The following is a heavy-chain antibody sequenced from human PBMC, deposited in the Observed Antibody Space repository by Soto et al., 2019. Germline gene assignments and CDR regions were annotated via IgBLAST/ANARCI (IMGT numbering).Heavy chain of an antibody. CDR3: ARNVLRFLEWLPLMDV. J-gene: IGHJ6*02. Sequence: QITLKESGPTLVKPTQTLTLTCTFSGFSLSTSGVGVGWIRQPPGKALEWLALIYWDDDKRYSPSLKSRLTITKDTSKNLVVLTMTNMDPVDTATYYCARNVLRFLEWLPLMDVWGQGTTVTVSS. CDR1: GFSLSTSGVG. V-gene: IGHV2-5*02. D-gene: IGHD3-3*01. CDR2: IYWDDDK.